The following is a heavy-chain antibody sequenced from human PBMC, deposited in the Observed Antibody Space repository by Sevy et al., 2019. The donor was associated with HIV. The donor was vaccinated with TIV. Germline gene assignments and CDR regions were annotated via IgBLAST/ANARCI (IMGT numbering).Heavy chain of an antibody. CDR3: ASTSDYGDYGPFDY. J-gene: IGHJ4*02. CDR2: VFTSGNT. CDR1: GGSITSGDYY. Sequence: SETLSLTCTVSGGSITSGDYYWSWVRQPAGKGLEWIGRVFTSGNTNYNPSLKSRVTISVDTSKNQFSLKLTSVTAAGTGMFYCASTSDYGDYGPFDYWGQGTLVTVSS. V-gene: IGHV4-61*02. D-gene: IGHD4-17*01.